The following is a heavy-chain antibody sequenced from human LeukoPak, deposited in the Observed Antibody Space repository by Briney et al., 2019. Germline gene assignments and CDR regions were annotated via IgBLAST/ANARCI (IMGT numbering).Heavy chain of an antibody. CDR2: INPNSGGT. CDR3: ARVKRGYGSGSPERAFDI. CDR1: GYTFTGYY. J-gene: IGHJ3*02. Sequence: GASVKVSCKASGYTFTGYYMHWVRQAPGQGLEWMGWINPNSGGTNYAQKFQGRDTMTRDTSISTAYMELSRLRSDDTAVYYCARVKRGYGSGSPERAFDIWGQGTMVTVSS. D-gene: IGHD3-10*01. V-gene: IGHV1-2*02.